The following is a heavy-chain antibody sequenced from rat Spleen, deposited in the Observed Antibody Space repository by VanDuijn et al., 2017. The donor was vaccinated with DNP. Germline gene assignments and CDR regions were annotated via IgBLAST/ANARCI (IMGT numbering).Heavy chain of an antibody. CDR3: ARPDYYDGSYPHY. Sequence: EVQLVESGGGLVQPGRSLKLSCAASGFIFSDYYMAWVRQAPKKGLEWVASISYEGSSTDYGDSVKGRFTISRDNAKSTLYLQMNSLRSEDMATYYCARPDYYDGSYPHYWGQGVMVTVSS. D-gene: IGHD1-12*02. J-gene: IGHJ2*01. CDR1: GFIFSDYY. V-gene: IGHV5-22*01. CDR2: ISYEGSST.